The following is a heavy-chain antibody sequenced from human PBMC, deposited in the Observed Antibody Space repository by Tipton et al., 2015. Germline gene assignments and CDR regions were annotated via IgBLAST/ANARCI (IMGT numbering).Heavy chain of an antibody. D-gene: IGHD3-22*01. Sequence: TLSLTCDVSGGSISSSNWWSWVRRPPGKGLQWIGEIYHSGSMNYSPSLKSRVTISVDTSKNQFSLRLRSVTAADTAVYFCARQTTLVYYDSAGYFFRGHAFDIWGQGTMVTVSS. CDR1: GGSISSSNW. CDR2: IYHSGSM. J-gene: IGHJ3*02. CDR3: ARQTTLVYYDSAGYFFRGHAFDI. V-gene: IGHV4-4*01.